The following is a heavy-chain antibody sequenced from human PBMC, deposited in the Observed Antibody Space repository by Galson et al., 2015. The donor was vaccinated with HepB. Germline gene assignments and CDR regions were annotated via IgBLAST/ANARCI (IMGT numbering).Heavy chain of an antibody. D-gene: IGHD3-10*01. CDR2: IKPNSGDT. CDR1: GYTFTGYF. V-gene: IGHV1-2*02. CDR3: ARFPPVSYYGSGTSPLSS. Sequence: SVKVSCKASGYTFTGYFIHWVRQAPGQGLEWMGWIKPNSGDTNYAQKFQGRVTMTRDTSISTAYMELSRLRSDDTAVYYCARFPPVSYYGSGTSPLSSWGQGALVTVSS. J-gene: IGHJ5*02.